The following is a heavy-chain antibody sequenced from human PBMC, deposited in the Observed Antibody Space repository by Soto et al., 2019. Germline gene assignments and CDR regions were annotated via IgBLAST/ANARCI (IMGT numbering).Heavy chain of an antibody. CDR2: TYYRSRWYN. CDR3: ARIQLGYDAFDI. J-gene: IGHJ3*02. D-gene: IGHD6-6*01. V-gene: IGHV6-1*01. Sequence: SQTLSLTCASSGDSVSSNSAAWNWIRLSPSRGLEWLARTYYRSRWYNDYAVSVRSRITVNPDTSKNQFSLQLTSVTPEDTAVYYCARIQLGYDAFDIWRQGTMVPVSS. CDR1: GDSVSSNSAA.